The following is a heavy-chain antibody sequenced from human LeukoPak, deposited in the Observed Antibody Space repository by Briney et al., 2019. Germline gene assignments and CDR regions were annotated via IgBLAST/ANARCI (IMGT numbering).Heavy chain of an antibody. Sequence: GGSLRLSCAASGFTFSNYGIYWVRQAPGKGLEWVAFIRYDGSNKYYADSVKGRFTISRDNSKNTLYLQMNSLRAEDTAVYYCAKDLLRIPSIDYWGQGTLVTVSS. CDR3: AKDLLRIPSIDY. D-gene: IGHD2-15*01. CDR2: IRYDGSNK. CDR1: GFTFSNYG. J-gene: IGHJ4*02. V-gene: IGHV3-30*02.